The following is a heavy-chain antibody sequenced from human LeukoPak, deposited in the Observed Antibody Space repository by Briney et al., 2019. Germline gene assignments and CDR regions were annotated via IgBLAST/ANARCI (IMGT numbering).Heavy chain of an antibody. J-gene: IGHJ4*02. V-gene: IGHV4-38-2*02. CDR1: GYSISSGYY. D-gene: IGHD3-22*01. CDR3: ARERRGDSSGYLDY. CDR2: IYHSGST. Sequence: SETLSLTCTVSGYSISSGYYWGWIRQPPGKGLEWIGSIYHSGSTYYNPSLKSRVTISVDTSKNQFSLKLSSVTAADTAVYYCARERRGDSSGYLDYWGQGTLVTVSS.